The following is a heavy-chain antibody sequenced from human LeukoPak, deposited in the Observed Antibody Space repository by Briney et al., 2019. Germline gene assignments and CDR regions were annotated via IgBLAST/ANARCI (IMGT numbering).Heavy chain of an antibody. Sequence: SETLSLTCTVSGGSISNYFWSWVRQPPGKGLEWVGYIYYGGSTNYNPSLKSRVTISVDTSKSQFSLKLNSVTAEDTAVYYCARVGCGNYYYYGMDVWGQGTTVTVSS. CDR3: ARVGCGNYYYYGMDV. CDR2: IYYGGST. CDR1: GGSISNYF. J-gene: IGHJ6*02. D-gene: IGHD1-26*01. V-gene: IGHV4-59*01.